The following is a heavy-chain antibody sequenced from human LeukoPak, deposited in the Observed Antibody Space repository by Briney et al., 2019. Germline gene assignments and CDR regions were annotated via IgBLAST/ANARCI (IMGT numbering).Heavy chain of an antibody. V-gene: IGHV4-31*03. CDR3: ARAVTTRGWFDP. J-gene: IGHJ5*02. Sequence: SQTLSLTCTVSGGSISSGGYYWSWIRQHPGKGLEWIGYIYYSGSTYYNPSPKSRVTISVDTSKNQFSLKLSSVTAADTAVYYCARAVTTRGWFDPWGQGTLVTVSS. CDR2: IYYSGST. D-gene: IGHD4-11*01. CDR1: GGSISSGGYY.